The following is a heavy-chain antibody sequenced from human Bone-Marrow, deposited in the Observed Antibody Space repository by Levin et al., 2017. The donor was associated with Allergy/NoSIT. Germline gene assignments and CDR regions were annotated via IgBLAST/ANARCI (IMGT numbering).Heavy chain of an antibody. CDR1: GFPINSGYF. V-gene: IGHV4-38-2*01. CDR2: VYYSGST. D-gene: IGHD5-24*01. J-gene: IGHJ6*03. CDR3: ARGDDSPARFYMDV. Sequence: PSETLSLTCAVSGFPINSGYFWGWIRQPPGKGLDWIGSVYYSGSTIYNPSLKSRVTISLDTPKSQFSLKLTSVTAADTALYFCARGDDSPARFYMDVWGKGTTVTVSS.